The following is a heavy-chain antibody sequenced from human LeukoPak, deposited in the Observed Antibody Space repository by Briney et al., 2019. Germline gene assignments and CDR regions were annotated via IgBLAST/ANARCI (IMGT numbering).Heavy chain of an antibody. Sequence: GGSLRLSCAASGFNFSSHSMNWVRQAPGKGLEWVSRIISSGSYIYYADSVKGRFTISRDNAKNSLFLQMNSLRAEDTAVYYCPRDFGGYCSGGRCYSGWSDYWGQGTLVTVSS. D-gene: IGHD2-15*01. CDR1: GFNFSSHS. CDR3: PRDFGGYCSGGRCYSGWSDY. J-gene: IGHJ4*02. CDR2: IISSGSYI. V-gene: IGHV3-21*01.